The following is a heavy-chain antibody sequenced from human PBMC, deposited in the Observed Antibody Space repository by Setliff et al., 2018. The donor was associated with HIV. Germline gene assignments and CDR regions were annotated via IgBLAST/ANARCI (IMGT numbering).Heavy chain of an antibody. J-gene: IGHJ1*01. CDR2: VYYTGTS. V-gene: IGHV4-31*02. D-gene: IGHD2-2*01. CDR1: GFTVSSNH. CDR3: ARGESTTWDLAEYFQH. Sequence: LRLSCSASGFTVSSNHMNWIRQHPGKGLEWIGYVYYTGTSYFNPSLKSRITISVDTSKNHFSLKLGFVTAADTAVYYCARGESTTWDLAEYFQHWGHGTLVTVSS.